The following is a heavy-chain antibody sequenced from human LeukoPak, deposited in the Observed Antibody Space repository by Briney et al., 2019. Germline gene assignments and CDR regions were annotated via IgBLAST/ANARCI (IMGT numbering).Heavy chain of an antibody. V-gene: IGHV4-4*02. Sequence: PSETLSLTCGASGGSVSSTNWWTWIRPPPGKGLEWIGEVHLDGRTNFNPSLKSRLTMSVDLSENHVSLKLTSVTAADTAVYYCAREGGFYRPLDYSGQGTLVTVSS. CDR3: AREGGFYRPLDY. CDR1: GGSVSSTNW. D-gene: IGHD6-25*01. J-gene: IGHJ4*02. CDR2: VHLDGRT.